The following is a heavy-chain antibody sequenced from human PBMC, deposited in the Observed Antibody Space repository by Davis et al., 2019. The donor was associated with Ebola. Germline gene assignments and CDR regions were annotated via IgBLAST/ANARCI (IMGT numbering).Heavy chain of an antibody. J-gene: IGHJ3*01. CDR3: ARDDTGYSSNLGRFRDHPFDL. V-gene: IGHV1-46*01. CDR2: INPSDGNT. Sequence: ASVTVSCQASGYTFTSYYMHWVRQAPGQGLEWMGIINPSDGNTNYAQKFQGRVTMTRDTSTTTVYMELSSLRSDDTAVYYCARDDTGYSSNLGRFRDHPFDLWGQGTMVTVSS. D-gene: IGHD4-11*01. CDR1: GYTFTSYY.